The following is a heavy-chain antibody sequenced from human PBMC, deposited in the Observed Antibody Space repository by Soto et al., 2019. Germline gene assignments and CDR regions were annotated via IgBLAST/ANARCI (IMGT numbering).Heavy chain of an antibody. J-gene: IGHJ4*02. V-gene: IGHV3-48*02. D-gene: IGHD3-22*01. CDR2: ISSSSSTI. CDR3: ARGRGRINTYYYDSSGFRFDY. CDR1: GFTFSSYS. Sequence: GGSLRLSCAASGFTFSSYSMNWVRQAPGKGLEWVSYISSSSSTIYYADSVKGRFTISRDNAKNSLYLQMNSLRDEDTAVYYCARGRGRINTYYYDSSGFRFDYWVQGTMVGVSS.